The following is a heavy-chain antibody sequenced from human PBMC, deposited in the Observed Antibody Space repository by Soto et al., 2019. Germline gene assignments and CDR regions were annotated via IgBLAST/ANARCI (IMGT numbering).Heavy chain of an antibody. D-gene: IGHD1-1*01. CDR1: CASISSFY. Sequence: PSETLSLTCTVSCASISSFYWSWIRQSAGKGLEWIGRIDASGTTDYTHSLKSRVMMSVDKSKKQFSLKMRSVTAADTAVYYCVRDGTKTLRDWFDPWGQGISVTVSS. J-gene: IGHJ5*02. CDR3: VRDGTKTLRDWFDP. CDR2: IDASGTT. V-gene: IGHV4-4*07.